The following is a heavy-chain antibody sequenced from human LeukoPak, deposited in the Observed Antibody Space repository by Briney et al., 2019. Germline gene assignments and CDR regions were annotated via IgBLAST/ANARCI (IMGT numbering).Heavy chain of an antibody. V-gene: IGHV4-59*08. CDR3: ARRRGSDISRLYYYYMDV. CDR1: GGSMTYYY. D-gene: IGHD3-9*01. CDR2: IYSSGST. Sequence: KSSETLSLTCTVSGGSMTYYYWSWIRQPPRKGLEWIGFIYSSGSTTYNPSLASRVTISVDTSKKQFSLKLSSVTAADTAAHYCARRRGSDISRLYYYYMDVWGKGTTVTVSS. J-gene: IGHJ6*03.